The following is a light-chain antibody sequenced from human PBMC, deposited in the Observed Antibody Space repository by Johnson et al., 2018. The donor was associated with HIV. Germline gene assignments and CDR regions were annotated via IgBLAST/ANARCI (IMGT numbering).Light chain of an antibody. V-gene: IGLV1-44*01. CDR3: ATWDDSLNGPYV. CDR2: RNN. Sequence: QSVLTQPPSVSAAPGQKVTISCSGSNSNIGSNTVNWYQQLPGTAPKLLIYRNNQRPSGVPDRFSGSKSGTSASLAISGLQAADEADYYCATWDDSLNGPYVFGTGTKVTVL. CDR1: NSNIGSNT. J-gene: IGLJ1*01.